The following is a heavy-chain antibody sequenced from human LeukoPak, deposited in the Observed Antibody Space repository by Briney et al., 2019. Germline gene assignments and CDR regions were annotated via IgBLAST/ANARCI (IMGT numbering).Heavy chain of an antibody. J-gene: IGHJ5*02. CDR2: IVPKSGVT. CDR1: GYALTDYY. Sequence: ASVKVSCKASGYALTDYYMHWVRQAPGQGLEWMGWIVPKSGVTNYAQRFQGSVTMTRDTSISTAYMELSRLTSDDTAVYYCATGGAYTYAFQNHWGQGTLVTVSS. D-gene: IGHD5-18*01. V-gene: IGHV1-2*02. CDR3: ATGGAYTYAFQNH.